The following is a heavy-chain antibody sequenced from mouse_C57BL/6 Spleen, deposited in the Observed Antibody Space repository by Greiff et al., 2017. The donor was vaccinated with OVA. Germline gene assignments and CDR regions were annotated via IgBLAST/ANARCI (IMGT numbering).Heavy chain of an antibody. J-gene: IGHJ1*03. CDR2: IDPSDSYT. CDR1: GYTFTSYW. D-gene: IGHD2-1*01. Sequence: QVQLQQPGAELVMPGASVKLSCKASGYTFTSYWMHWVKQRPGQGLEWIGEIDPSDSYTNYNPKFKGKSTLTVDKSSSTAYMQLSSLTSEDSAVYYCARGALYYGNYGGYFDVWGTGTTVTVSS. V-gene: IGHV1-69*01. CDR3: ARGALYYGNYGGYFDV.